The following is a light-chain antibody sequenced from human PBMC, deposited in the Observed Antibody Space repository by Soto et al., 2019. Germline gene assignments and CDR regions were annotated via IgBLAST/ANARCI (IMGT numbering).Light chain of an antibody. V-gene: IGLV2-23*01. CDR2: EGS. J-gene: IGLJ2*01. CDR1: SSDVGSYNL. Sequence: QSALTQPAPPPPPPPPSITISCTGTSSDVGSYNLVSWYQQHPGKAPKIKIYEGSKRPSGVSNRFSGSKSGNTASLTISGLQAEDEADYYCFSYASSNTPPVFGGGTQLTVL. CDR3: FSYASSNTPPV.